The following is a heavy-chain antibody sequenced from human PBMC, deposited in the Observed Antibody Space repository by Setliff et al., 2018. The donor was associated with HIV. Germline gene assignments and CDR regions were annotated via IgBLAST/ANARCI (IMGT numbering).Heavy chain of an antibody. CDR3: ARVVVADYLDY. J-gene: IGHJ4*02. Sequence: PSETLSLTCTVSGGSIRSSSSYWGWIRQPPGKGLEWIGIIYYSGSTYYKPSLKSRVTISVDTSKNQFSLKLNSVTAADTAMYYCARVVVADYLDYWGQGTPVTVSS. V-gene: IGHV4-39*01. D-gene: IGHD2-15*01. CDR2: IYYSGST. CDR1: GGSIRSSSSY.